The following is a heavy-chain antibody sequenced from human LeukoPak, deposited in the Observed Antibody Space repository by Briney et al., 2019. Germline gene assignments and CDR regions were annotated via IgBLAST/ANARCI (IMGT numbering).Heavy chain of an antibody. CDR2: IIPIFGTA. CDR1: GGTFSSYA. J-gene: IGHJ4*02. Sequence: GASVKVSCKASGGTFSSYAISWVRQAPGQGLEWMGGIIPIFGTANYAQKFQGRVTITADESTSTAYMELSRLRSDDTAVYYCARDIVPAVIDYWGQGTLVTVSS. V-gene: IGHV1-69*13. CDR3: ARDIVPAVIDY. D-gene: IGHD2-2*01.